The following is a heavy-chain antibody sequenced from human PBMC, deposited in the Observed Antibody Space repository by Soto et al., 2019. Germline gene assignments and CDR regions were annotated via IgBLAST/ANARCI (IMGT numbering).Heavy chain of an antibody. V-gene: IGHV4-4*07. CDR1: GGSIRRYY. CDR3: EREGARGFGMDV. J-gene: IGHJ6*02. D-gene: IGHD1-26*01. CDR2: IYTSGTT. Sequence: SATLSLACSVSGGSIRRYYWSLIRQPSGKALEWIGRIYTSGTTNYNPALKSRATILIDTSKNQFSLKLSSVTAADTAVYYCEREGARGFGMDVCAQGTTV.